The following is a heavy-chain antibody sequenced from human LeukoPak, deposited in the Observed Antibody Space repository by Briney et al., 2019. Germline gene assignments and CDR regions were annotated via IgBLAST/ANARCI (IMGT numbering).Heavy chain of an antibody. CDR1: GFTFSSYA. CDR3: ARDRRKWELLSVSAFDI. J-gene: IGHJ3*02. Sequence: PGRSLRLSCAASGFTFSSYAMHWVRQAPGKGLEWVAVISYDGSNKYYADSVKGRFTISRDNSKNTLYLQMNSLRAEDTAVYYCARDRRKWELLSVSAFDIWGQGTMVTVSS. D-gene: IGHD1-26*01. CDR2: ISYDGSNK. V-gene: IGHV3-30-3*01.